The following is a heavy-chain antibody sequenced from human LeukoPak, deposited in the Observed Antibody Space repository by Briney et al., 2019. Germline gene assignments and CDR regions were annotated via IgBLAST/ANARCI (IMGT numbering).Heavy chain of an antibody. CDR1: GGSTSSGDYY. J-gene: IGHJ4*02. V-gene: IGHV4-30-4*01. Sequence: SQTLSLTCTVSGGSTSSGDYYWSWIRQPPGKGLEWIGYIYYSGSTYYNPSLKSRVTISVDTSKNQFSLKLSSVTAADTAVYYCAGRQRGLFDYWGQGTLATVSS. CDR2: IYYSGST. CDR3: AGRQRGLFDY. D-gene: IGHD5-18*01.